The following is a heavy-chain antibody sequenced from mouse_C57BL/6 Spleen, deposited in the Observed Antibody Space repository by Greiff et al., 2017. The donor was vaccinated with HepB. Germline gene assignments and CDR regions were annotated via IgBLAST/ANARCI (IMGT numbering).Heavy chain of an antibody. J-gene: IGHJ1*03. CDR1: GFTFSDYG. CDR2: ISSGSSTI. CDR3: ARITTVPYWYFDV. D-gene: IGHD1-1*01. Sequence: EVMLVESGGGLVKPGGSLKLSCAASGFTFSDYGMHWVRQAPEKGLEWVAYISSGSSTIYYADTVKGRFTISRDNAKNTLFLQMTSLRSEDTAMYYCARITTVPYWYFDVWGTGTTVTVSS. V-gene: IGHV5-17*01.